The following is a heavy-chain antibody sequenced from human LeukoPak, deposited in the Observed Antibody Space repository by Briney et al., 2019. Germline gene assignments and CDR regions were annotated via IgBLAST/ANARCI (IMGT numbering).Heavy chain of an antibody. CDR3: GRQGYTATYYFLDF. V-gene: IGHV4-4*07. Sequence: SETLSLTCTVSRGTINSYYWGWVRQPPGKGLEWIGRIYTTEATQYNPSLKSRVTMSIDTSTNQFSLNLSSMTAADTAVYYCGRQGYTATYYFLDFWSQGTLVAVS. J-gene: IGHJ4*02. D-gene: IGHD1-26*01. CDR1: RGTINSYY. CDR2: IYTTEAT.